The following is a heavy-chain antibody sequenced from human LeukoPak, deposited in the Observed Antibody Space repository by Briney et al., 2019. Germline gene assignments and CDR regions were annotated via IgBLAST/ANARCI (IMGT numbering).Heavy chain of an antibody. J-gene: IGHJ4*02. CDR1: GYSFTNYW. Sequence: GESLKISCQGSGYSFTNYWIAWVRQMPGKGLEWMGIIYPGDSDTRVSPSFRGRVIMSADKSVSTAYLQLNNLKASDTAMYYCARARQSGSYAGFAHWGPGTLVTVSS. V-gene: IGHV5-51*01. CDR3: ARARQSGSYAGFAH. D-gene: IGHD3-16*01. CDR2: IYPGDSDT.